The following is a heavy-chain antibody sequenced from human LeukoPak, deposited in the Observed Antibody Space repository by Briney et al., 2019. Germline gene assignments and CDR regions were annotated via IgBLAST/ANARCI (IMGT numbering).Heavy chain of an antibody. Sequence: GASVKVSCKASGYTFTGYYMHWVRQAPGQGLEWMGWINPNSGGTNYAQKFQGRVTMTRDTSISTAYMELSRLRSDDTAVYYCARGMRGRIAVFRSDYYFDYWGQGTLVTVSS. CDR2: INPNSGGT. CDR1: GYTFTGYY. J-gene: IGHJ4*02. D-gene: IGHD6-19*01. CDR3: ARGMRGRIAVFRSDYYFDY. V-gene: IGHV1-2*02.